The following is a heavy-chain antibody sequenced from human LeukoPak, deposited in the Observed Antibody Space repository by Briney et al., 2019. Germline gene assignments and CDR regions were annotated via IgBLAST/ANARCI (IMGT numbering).Heavy chain of an antibody. CDR1: GGSISSSSYY. CDR3: ARVVGRHSSSSYYFDY. D-gene: IGHD6-13*01. J-gene: IGHJ4*02. Sequence: SETLSLTCTVSGGSISSSSYYWGWIRQPPGKGLEWIGSIYYSGSTYYNPSLKSRVTISVDTSKNQFSLKLSSVTAADTAVYYCARVVGRHSSSSYYFDYWGQGTLVTVSS. CDR2: IYYSGST. V-gene: IGHV4-39*07.